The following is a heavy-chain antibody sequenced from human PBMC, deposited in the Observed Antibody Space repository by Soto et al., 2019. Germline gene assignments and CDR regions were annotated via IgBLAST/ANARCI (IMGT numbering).Heavy chain of an antibody. Sequence: SETLSLTCAVSSDSISSSTWWSWVRQPPGRGLEWIGEIYHSGSTNYNPSLKSRVTFPVDKSKHQFSLNLSSVTAADTAVYYCASSPGSLAGDYWGLGTLVTVSS. V-gene: IGHV4-4*02. CDR2: IYHSGST. J-gene: IGHJ4*02. CDR1: SDSISSSTW. D-gene: IGHD2-15*01. CDR3: ASSPGSLAGDY.